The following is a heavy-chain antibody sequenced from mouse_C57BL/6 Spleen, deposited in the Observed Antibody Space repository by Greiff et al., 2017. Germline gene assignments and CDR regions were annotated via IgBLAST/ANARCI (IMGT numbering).Heavy chain of an antibody. V-gene: IGHV1-55*01. J-gene: IGHJ2*01. Sequence: QVQLQQPGAELVKPGASVKMSCKASGYTFTSYWITWVKQRPGQGLEWIGDIYPGSGSTNYNEKFKGKATLTADKSSSTAYMQLSSLTSEDSAVYFCARDGNYFDYWGQGTTLTVSS. CDR1: GYTFTSYW. CDR2: IYPGSGST. D-gene: IGHD2-1*01. CDR3: ARDGNYFDY.